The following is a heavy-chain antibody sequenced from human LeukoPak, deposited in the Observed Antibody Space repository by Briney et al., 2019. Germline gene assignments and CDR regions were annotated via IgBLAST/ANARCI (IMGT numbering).Heavy chain of an antibody. Sequence: GGSLRLSCAASGFTFTNFAMHWVRQAPGKGLEWVTVISDDGNNKYFADSVKGRFTISRDNSKNTLYLQMNSLRAEDTAVYYCARRFFDYWGQGTLVTVSS. CDR2: ISDDGNNK. J-gene: IGHJ4*02. D-gene: IGHD3-3*01. V-gene: IGHV3-30*03. CDR3: ARRFFDY. CDR1: GFTFTNFA.